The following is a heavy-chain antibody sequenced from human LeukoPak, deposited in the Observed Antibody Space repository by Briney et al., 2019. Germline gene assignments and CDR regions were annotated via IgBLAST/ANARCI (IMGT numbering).Heavy chain of an antibody. CDR3: ARDSVTVAGRDY. V-gene: IGHV3-53*01. J-gene: IGHJ4*02. Sequence: GGSLRLSCAASGFTVSSNYMGWVRQAPGKGLEWVSVIYSGGSTYYADSVKGRFTISRDNSKNTLFLQMNSLRAEDTAVYYCARDSVTVAGRDYWGQGTLVTVSS. CDR1: GFTVSSNY. D-gene: IGHD6-19*01. CDR2: IYSGGST.